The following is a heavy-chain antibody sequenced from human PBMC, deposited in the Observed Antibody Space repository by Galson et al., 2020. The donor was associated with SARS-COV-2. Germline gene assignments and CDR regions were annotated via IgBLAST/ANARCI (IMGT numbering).Heavy chain of an antibody. Sequence: GGSLRLSCVVSGFTFRAYWMNWIRQAPGKGLEGVANIRGDGSETNYAASVQGRSPIPRANAVDTVYLEMNSLGVDDTAGDYCSRGGWQGGYWGQGTRVTVSS. CDR1: GFTFRAYW. V-gene: IGHV3-7*01. D-gene: IGHD2-15*01. CDR3: SRGGWQGGY. CDR2: IRGDGSET. J-gene: IGHJ4*02.